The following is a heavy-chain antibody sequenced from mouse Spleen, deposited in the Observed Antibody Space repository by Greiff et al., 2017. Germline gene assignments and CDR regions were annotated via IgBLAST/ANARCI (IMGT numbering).Heavy chain of an antibody. D-gene: IGHD2-14*01. V-gene: IGHV5-9*04. Sequence: DVKLQESGGGLVKPGGSLKLSCAASGFTFSSYTMSWVRQTPAKRLEWVATISSGGGNTYYPDSVKGRFTISRDNARNTLYLQMSSLRSEDTAMYYCARYDGYAMDYWGQGTSVTVSS. CDR3: ARYDGYAMDY. CDR2: ISSGGGNT. CDR1: GFTFSSYT. J-gene: IGHJ4*01.